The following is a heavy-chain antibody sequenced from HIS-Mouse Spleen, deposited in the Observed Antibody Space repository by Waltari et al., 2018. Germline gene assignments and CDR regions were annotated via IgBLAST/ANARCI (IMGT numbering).Heavy chain of an antibody. CDR3: AGSGYSYGYFDY. V-gene: IGHV4-34*01. D-gene: IGHD5-18*01. Sequence: QVQLQQWGAGLLKPSETLSLTCSVYGGSFSGYYWSWIRQPPGKGLEWIGEINHSGSTNYNPSLNSRVTISVDTSKNQFSLKLSSVTAADTAVYYCAGSGYSYGYFDYWGQGTLVTVSS. CDR2: INHSGST. CDR1: GGSFSGYY. J-gene: IGHJ4*02.